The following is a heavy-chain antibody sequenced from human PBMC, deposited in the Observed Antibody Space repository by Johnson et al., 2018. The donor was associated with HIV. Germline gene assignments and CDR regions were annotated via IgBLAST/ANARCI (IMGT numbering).Heavy chain of an antibody. D-gene: IGHD6-13*01. CDR1: GFTFSDYY. V-gene: IGHV3-11*04. Sequence: QVKLVESGGGLVQPGGSLRLSCAASGFTFSDYYMSWIRQAPGKGLEWVSYISSSGSTIYYADSVKGRFTISRDNSKNTLFLQMNSLRVEDTAVYYCAKCIWGSSLIDAFDIWGQGTMVTVSS. J-gene: IGHJ3*02. CDR2: ISSSGSTI. CDR3: AKCIWGSSLIDAFDI.